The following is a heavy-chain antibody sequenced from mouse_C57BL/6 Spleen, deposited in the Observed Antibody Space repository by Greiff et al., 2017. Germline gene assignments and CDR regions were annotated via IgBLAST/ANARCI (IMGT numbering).Heavy chain of an antibody. V-gene: IGHV1-22*01. CDR1: GYTFTDYN. D-gene: IGHD1-1*01. CDR3: ASYYGSTYGYFDV. CDR2: INPNNGGT. J-gene: IGHJ1*03. Sequence: VQLQQSGPELVKPGASVKMSCKASGYTFTDYNMPWVKQSHGKSLEWIGYINPNNGGTSYNQKFKGKATLTVNKSYSTAYMELRSLTSEDSAVYYCASYYGSTYGYFDVWGTGTTVTVSS.